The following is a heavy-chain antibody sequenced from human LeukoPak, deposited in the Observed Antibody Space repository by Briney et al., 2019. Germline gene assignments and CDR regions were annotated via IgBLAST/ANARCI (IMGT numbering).Heavy chain of an antibody. Sequence: GGSLRLSCAASGFTFSSYAMSWVRQAPGKGLEWVSTLSGSGITTYYADSVKGRFTISRDNSKNTLYLQMNSLRAEDTAVYYCAKGIYSSGWSYFDYWGPGTLVTVSS. J-gene: IGHJ4*01. CDR2: LSGSGITT. CDR1: GFTFSSYA. V-gene: IGHV3-23*01. D-gene: IGHD6-19*01. CDR3: AKGIYSSGWSYFDY.